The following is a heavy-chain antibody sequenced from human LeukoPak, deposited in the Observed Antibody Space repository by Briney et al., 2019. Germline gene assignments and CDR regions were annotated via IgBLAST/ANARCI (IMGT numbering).Heavy chain of an antibody. CDR3: ARDGWDYDFWSGYYGPDY. CDR2: ISSSSSTI. D-gene: IGHD3-3*01. J-gene: IGHJ4*02. Sequence: PGGSLRLSCAASGFTFSNYEMNWVRQAPGKGLEWVSYISSSSSTIYYADSVKGRFTISRDNAKNSLYLQMNSLRAEDTAVYYCARDGWDYDFWSGYYGPDYWGQGTLVTVSS. V-gene: IGHV3-48*01. CDR1: GFTFSNYE.